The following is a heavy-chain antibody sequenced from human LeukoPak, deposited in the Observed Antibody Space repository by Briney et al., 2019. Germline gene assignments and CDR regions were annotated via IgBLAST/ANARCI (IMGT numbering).Heavy chain of an antibody. CDR1: GGSISSYY. Sequence: SETLSLTCTVSGGSISSYYWSWIRQPPGKGLEWIGYIYYSGSTNYNPSLKSRVTMSVDTSKNQFSLKLSSVTAADTAVYYCARDGSYGDYYYGMDVWGQGTTVTVSS. V-gene: IGHV4-59*12. J-gene: IGHJ6*02. D-gene: IGHD4-17*01. CDR3: ARDGSYGDYYYGMDV. CDR2: IYYSGST.